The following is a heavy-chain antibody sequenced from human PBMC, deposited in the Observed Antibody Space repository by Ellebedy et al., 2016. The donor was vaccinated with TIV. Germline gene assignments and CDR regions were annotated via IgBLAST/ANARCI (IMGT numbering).Heavy chain of an antibody. CDR2: IHHSGNT. J-gene: IGHJ4*02. CDR3: TRENSAYSPVGY. Sequence: SETLSLXXAVSGGSIRTTNWWCCVRQPPGKGLEWIGEIHHSGNTNDNPSLKSRVTLTVDKSKNQLSLKLSSVTAADTAVYYCTRENSAYSPVGYWGQGTLVTVSS. CDR1: GGSIRTTNW. D-gene: IGHD3-22*01. V-gene: IGHV4-4*02.